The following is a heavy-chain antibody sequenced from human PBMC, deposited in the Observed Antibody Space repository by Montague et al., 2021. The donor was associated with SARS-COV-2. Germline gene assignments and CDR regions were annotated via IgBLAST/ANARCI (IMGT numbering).Heavy chain of an antibody. CDR2: IYTRGNT. CDR3: AIEWEVHGNFDC. V-gene: IGHV4-61*02. J-gene: IGHJ4*02. D-gene: IGHD1-26*01. Sequence: TLSLTCTVSGASINNGRYYWSWIRQPAGKGPEWIGRIYTRGNTNYSPSLKSRVTISLDTSMKQSSLKLSSVTAADTAIYYCAIEWEVHGNFDCWGQGIVVTVSS. CDR1: GASINNGRYY.